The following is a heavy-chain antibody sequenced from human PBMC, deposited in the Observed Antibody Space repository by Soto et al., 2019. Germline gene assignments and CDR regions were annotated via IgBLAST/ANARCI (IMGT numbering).Heavy chain of an antibody. CDR1: GGTFSSYA. Sequence: QVQLVQSGAEVKKPGSSVKVSCKASGGTFSSYAISWVRQAPGQGLEWMGGIIPIFGTANYAQKFQGRVTITADESTSXAYMELSSLRSEDTAVYYCARRRGQQLPQSDWFDPWGQGTLVTVSS. D-gene: IGHD6-13*01. V-gene: IGHV1-69*12. J-gene: IGHJ5*02. CDR3: ARRRGQQLPQSDWFDP. CDR2: IIPIFGTA.